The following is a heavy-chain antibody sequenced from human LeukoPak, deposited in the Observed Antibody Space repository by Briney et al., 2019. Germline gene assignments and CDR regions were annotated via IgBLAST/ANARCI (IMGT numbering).Heavy chain of an antibody. Sequence: GGSLRLSCAASGFTFSSYSMNWVRQAPGKGLEWVSSISSSSSYIYYADSVKGRFTISRDNAKNSLYLQMNSLRAEDTAVYYCARDNNGDFYYFDYWGQGTLVTVSS. CDR3: ARDNNGDFYYFDY. V-gene: IGHV3-21*01. J-gene: IGHJ4*02. CDR2: ISSSSSYI. D-gene: IGHD4-17*01. CDR1: GFTFSSYS.